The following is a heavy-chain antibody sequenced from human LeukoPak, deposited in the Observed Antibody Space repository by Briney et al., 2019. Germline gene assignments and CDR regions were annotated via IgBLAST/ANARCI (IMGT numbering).Heavy chain of an antibody. CDR1: GFSLTPGEVG. J-gene: IGHJ4*02. V-gene: IGHV2-70*11. Sequence: KSGPTLAKPTQPLTLTRTIPGFSLTPGEVGVGWIRQPSGQALEWLARIDWDDDKYYNTSLKTRLTISKDTSKNQVVLTMTNMDPVDTATYFCARTTGDEIGGGHYFDYWGQGTLVTVSS. D-gene: IGHD3-16*01. CDR3: ARTTGDEIGGGHYFDY. CDR2: IDWDDDK.